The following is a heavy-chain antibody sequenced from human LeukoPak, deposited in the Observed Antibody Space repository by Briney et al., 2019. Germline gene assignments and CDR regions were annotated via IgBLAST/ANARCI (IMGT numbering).Heavy chain of an antibody. Sequence: EASVKVSCKASGYTFTSYGISWVRQAPGQGLEWMGWISAYNGNTNYAQKLQGRVTMTTDTSTSTAYMELRSLRSGDTAVYYCARETRIQLWSPLDYWGQGTLVTVSS. J-gene: IGHJ4*02. V-gene: IGHV1-18*01. CDR1: GYTFTSYG. CDR2: ISAYNGNT. D-gene: IGHD5-18*01. CDR3: ARETRIQLWSPLDY.